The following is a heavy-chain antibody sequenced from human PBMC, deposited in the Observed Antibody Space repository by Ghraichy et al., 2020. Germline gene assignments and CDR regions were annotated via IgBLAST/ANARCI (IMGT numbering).Heavy chain of an antibody. CDR2: TYYRSKWYN. Sequence: SQTLSLTCAISGDSVSSNSAAWNWIRQSPSRGLEWLGRTYYRSKWYNDYAVSVKSRITINPDTSKNQFSLQLNSVTPEDTAVYYCARDLFGYCSSTSCQRGLYYYYMDVWGKGTTVTVAS. CDR3: ARDLFGYCSSTSCQRGLYYYYMDV. V-gene: IGHV6-1*01. CDR1: GDSVSSNSAA. J-gene: IGHJ6*03. D-gene: IGHD2-2*01.